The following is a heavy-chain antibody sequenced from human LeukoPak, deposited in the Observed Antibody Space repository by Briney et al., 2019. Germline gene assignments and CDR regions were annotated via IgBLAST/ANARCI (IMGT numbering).Heavy chain of an antibody. CDR1: GFTFRNCV. V-gene: IGHV3-21*01. CDR2: IGVGSNSL. Sequence: GGSLRLSCAASGFTFRNCVMNWVRQAPGKGLEWVSSIGVGSNSLYYEGSVKGRFTISRDDAQNSLYLQMSSLTAEDTALYYCARGLSMDNWGQGTQVTVSS. J-gene: IGHJ4*02. CDR3: ARGLSMDN.